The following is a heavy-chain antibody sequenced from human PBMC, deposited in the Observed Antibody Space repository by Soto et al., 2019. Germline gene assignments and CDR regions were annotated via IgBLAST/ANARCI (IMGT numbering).Heavy chain of an antibody. CDR3: ARDRELAIGAYFDY. CDR2: ISAYNGNT. CDR1: GYTFTSYG. D-gene: IGHD3-10*01. Sequence: QVPLVQSGAEVKKPGASVKVSCQASGYTFTSYGISWVRQAPGQGLAWMGWISAYNGNTNYAQKLQGRVTMTTDTSTSTAYMELRGLRSDDTAVYYCARDRELAIGAYFDYWGQGTLVTVSS. J-gene: IGHJ4*02. V-gene: IGHV1-18*01.